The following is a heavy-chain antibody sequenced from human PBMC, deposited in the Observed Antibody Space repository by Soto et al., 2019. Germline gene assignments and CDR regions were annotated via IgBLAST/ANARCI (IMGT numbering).Heavy chain of an antibody. Sequence: ASVKVSCKASGYTFTSYYMHWVRQAPGQGLEWMGIINPSGGSTSYAQKFQGRVTMTRDTSTSTVYMELSSLRSEDTAVYYCARARVRTIFGVVPYYFDYWGQGTRVTVSS. CDR1: GYTFTSYY. CDR2: INPSGGST. J-gene: IGHJ4*02. V-gene: IGHV1-46*01. D-gene: IGHD3-3*01. CDR3: ARARVRTIFGVVPYYFDY.